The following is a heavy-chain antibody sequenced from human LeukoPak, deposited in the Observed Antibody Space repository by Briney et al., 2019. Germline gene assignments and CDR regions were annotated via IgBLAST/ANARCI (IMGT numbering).Heavy chain of an antibody. CDR2: ISYDGSNK. D-gene: IGHD5-18*01. CDR3: AGGSEIQLWFPIHEAFFDY. J-gene: IGHJ4*02. V-gene: IGHV3-30-3*01. Sequence: GGSLRLSCAASGFTFSSYAMHWVRQAPGKGLEWVAVISYDGSNKYYADSVKGRFTISRDNSKNTPYLQMNSLRAEDTAVYYCAGGSEIQLWFPIHEAFFDYWGQGTRVTVSS. CDR1: GFTFSSYA.